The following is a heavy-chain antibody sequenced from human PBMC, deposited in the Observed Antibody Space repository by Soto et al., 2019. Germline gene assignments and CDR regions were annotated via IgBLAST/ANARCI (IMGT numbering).Heavy chain of an antibody. D-gene: IGHD5-18*01. CDR1: GFTFSSYS. V-gene: IGHV3-21*01. J-gene: IGHJ4*02. CDR3: ARDQPGYSYGYGLGY. CDR2: ISSSSSYI. Sequence: EVQLVESGGGLVKPGGSPRLSCAASGFTFSSYSMNWVRQAPGKGLEWVSSISSSSSYIYYADSVKGRFTISRDNAKNSPYLQMNSLRAEDTAVYYCARDQPGYSYGYGLGYWGQGTLVTVSS.